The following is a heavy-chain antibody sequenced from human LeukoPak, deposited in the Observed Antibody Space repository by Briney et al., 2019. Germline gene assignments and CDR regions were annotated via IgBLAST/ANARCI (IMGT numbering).Heavy chain of an antibody. CDR1: RGSIRSSS. Sequence: SETLSLTCSISRGSIRSSSWTWIRQPAGKGLEWIGLVLTSGTAIYNPSLKSRVTMSLDTSKSQFSLNVTSVTAADTAVYYCTRVTNFAFWSESYSSPPGDAFDIWGQGTMVIVSS. CDR3: TRVTNFAFWSESYSSPPGDAFDI. J-gene: IGHJ3*02. D-gene: IGHD3-3*01. CDR2: VLTSGTA. V-gene: IGHV4-4*07.